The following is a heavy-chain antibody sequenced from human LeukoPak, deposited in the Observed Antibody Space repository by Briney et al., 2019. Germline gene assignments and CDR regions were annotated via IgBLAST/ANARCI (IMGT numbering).Heavy chain of an antibody. CDR2: ISGSGGST. V-gene: IGHV3-23*01. D-gene: IGHD1-26*01. J-gene: IGHJ1*01. Sequence: GGSLRLSCAASGFTFSSYAMSWVRQAPGKGLEWVSAISGSGGSTYYADSVKGRFTISRDNSKNTLYLQMNSLRAEDTAVYYCAIVGAAQTQTECFQHWGQGTLVTVPS. CDR3: AIVGAAQTQTECFQH. CDR1: GFTFSSYA.